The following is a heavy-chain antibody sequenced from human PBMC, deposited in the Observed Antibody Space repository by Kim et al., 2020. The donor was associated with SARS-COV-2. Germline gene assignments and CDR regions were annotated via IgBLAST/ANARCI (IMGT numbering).Heavy chain of an antibody. D-gene: IGHD3-22*01. Sequence: GGSLRLSCSASGFTFSSYAMHWVRQAPGKGLEYVSAISSNGGSTYYADSVKGRFTISRDNSKNTLYLQMSSLRAEDTAVYYCVKEPSPLAVSYDSSGYGSYWGQGTLVTVSS. CDR3: VKEPSPLAVSYDSSGYGSY. J-gene: IGHJ4*02. V-gene: IGHV3-64D*09. CDR1: GFTFSSYA. CDR2: ISSNGGST.